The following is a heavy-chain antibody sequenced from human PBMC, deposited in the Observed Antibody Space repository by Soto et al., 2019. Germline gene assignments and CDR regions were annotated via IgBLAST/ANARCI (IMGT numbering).Heavy chain of an antibody. CDR1: GFTFSSYA. CDR3: ARVMYWDYYDSSGLIHAFDI. CDR2: ISYDGSNK. V-gene: IGHV3-30-3*01. Sequence: GGSLRLSCAASGFTFSSYAMHWVRQAPGKGLEWVAVISYDGSNKYYADSVKGRFTISRDNSKNTLYLQMNSLRAEDTAVYYCARVMYWDYYDSSGLIHAFDIWGQGTMVTVSS. J-gene: IGHJ3*02. D-gene: IGHD3-22*01.